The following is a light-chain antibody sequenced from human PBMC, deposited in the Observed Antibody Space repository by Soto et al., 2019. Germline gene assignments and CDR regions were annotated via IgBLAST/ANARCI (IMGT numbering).Light chain of an antibody. CDR1: PSVTNY. Sequence: IVFTQSPATQSLSPGARATLSCRASPSVTNYLAWYQQKPGQAHRLIIYGAFNRATGIPARFSGSGSGTDFTLTISSLEPQDFAVYYCQQRNIWPPVTFGQGTRLEIK. J-gene: IGKJ5*01. V-gene: IGKV3-11*01. CDR3: QQRNIWPPVT. CDR2: GAF.